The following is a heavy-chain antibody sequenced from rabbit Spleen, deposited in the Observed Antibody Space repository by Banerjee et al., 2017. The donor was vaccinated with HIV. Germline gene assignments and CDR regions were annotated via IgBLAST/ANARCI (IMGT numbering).Heavy chain of an antibody. CDR1: GFSFSGNYW. Sequence: QEQLEESGGDLVKPGASLTLTCTASGFSFSGNYWICWVRQAPGKGLEWIACIYAAGGSTYYASWAKGRFTITRSTSLNTVTLQLNSLTAADTATYFCARGDAGNSRHYFNLWGQGTLVTVS. V-gene: IGHV1S45*01. J-gene: IGHJ4*01. D-gene: IGHD8-1*01. CDR3: ARGDAGNSRHYFNL. CDR2: IYAAGGST.